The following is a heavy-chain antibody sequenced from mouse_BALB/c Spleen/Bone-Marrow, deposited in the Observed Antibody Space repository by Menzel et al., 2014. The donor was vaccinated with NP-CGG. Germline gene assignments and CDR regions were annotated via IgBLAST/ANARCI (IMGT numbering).Heavy chain of an antibody. Sequence: QVQLQQSGAELVMPGASVKMSCKASGYTFTDYWMHWVKQSPGQGLEWIGAIDTSDDYTTYNQKFKGKATLTVDESSSTAYMQFSSLTSEDSAVYYCARSDYRYDPLAYWGQGTLVTVSA. CDR3: ARSDYRYDPLAY. V-gene: IGHV1-69*01. CDR1: GYTFTDYW. CDR2: IDTSDDYT. J-gene: IGHJ3*01. D-gene: IGHD2-14*01.